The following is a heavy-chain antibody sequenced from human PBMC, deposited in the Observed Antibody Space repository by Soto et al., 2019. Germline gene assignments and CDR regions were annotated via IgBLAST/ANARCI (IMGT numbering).Heavy chain of an antibody. J-gene: IGHJ3*02. Sequence: EVQLVESGGGLVQPGGSLRLSCAASGFTFSSYWMSWVRQAPGKGLEWVANIKQDGSEKYYVDSVKGRFTISRDNAKNSLYLQMNSLRAEDTAVYYCARDHSNYVDRWSDAFDIWGQGTMVTVSS. CDR3: ARDHSNYVDRWSDAFDI. CDR1: GFTFSSYW. V-gene: IGHV3-7*01. CDR2: IKQDGSEK. D-gene: IGHD4-4*01.